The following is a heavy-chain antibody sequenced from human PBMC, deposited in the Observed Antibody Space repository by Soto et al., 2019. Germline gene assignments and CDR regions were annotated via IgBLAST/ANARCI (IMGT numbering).Heavy chain of an antibody. V-gene: IGHV4-59*08. CDR3: AKLTMVRGVINRWFDP. D-gene: IGHD3-10*01. J-gene: IGHJ5*02. CDR1: GGSISSYY. Sequence: QVQLQESGPGLVKPSETLSLTCTVSGGSISSYYWSWIRQPPGKGLEWIGYIYYSGSTNYNPSLKSRVTKSVHTSKNQFSLKLSAVTAADTAVYYCAKLTMVRGVINRWFDPWGQGTLVTVSS. CDR2: IYYSGST.